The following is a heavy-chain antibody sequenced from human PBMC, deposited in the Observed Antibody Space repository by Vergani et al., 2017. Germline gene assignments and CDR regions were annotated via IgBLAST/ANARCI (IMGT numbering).Heavy chain of an antibody. CDR1: GFTFSSYA. D-gene: IGHD2-2*01. Sequence: EVQLLESGGNLIQPGGSLRLSCGASGFTFSSYAMTWVRLAPGKGLQWVSAISGSGGNTFYTDSVKGRFTISRDNSKDTLYLQMNSLRVEDTAIYYCARNLGYCSSTSCLSTDYWGQGTLVTVSS. V-gene: IGHV3-23*01. CDR3: ARNLGYCSSTSCLSTDY. CDR2: ISGSGGNT. J-gene: IGHJ4*02.